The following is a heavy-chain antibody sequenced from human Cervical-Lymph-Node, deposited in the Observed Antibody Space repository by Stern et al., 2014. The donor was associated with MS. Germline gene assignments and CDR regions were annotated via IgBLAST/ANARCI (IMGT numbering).Heavy chain of an antibody. V-gene: IGHV3-15*01. Sequence: EVQLVESGGGLVKPGGSLRLSCAVSGVTFTDAWMSWVRQAPGKGLEWVGRIKSKSEGGTTDYAAPVRGRFTISRDDSKDTLYLQMDSLKIEDTAMYYCATDLIIDYWGQGALVTVSS. D-gene: IGHD3-10*01. J-gene: IGHJ4*02. CDR1: GVTFTDAW. CDR2: IKSKSEGGTT. CDR3: ATDLIIDY.